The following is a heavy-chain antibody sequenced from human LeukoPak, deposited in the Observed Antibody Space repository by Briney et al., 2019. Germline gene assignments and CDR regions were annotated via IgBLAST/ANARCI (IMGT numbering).Heavy chain of an antibody. CDR2: INHSGST. D-gene: IGHD5-12*01. V-gene: IGHV4-34*01. CDR3: ARVPSGYHNT. J-gene: IGHJ4*02. Sequence: SETLSLTCAVYGGSFSGYYWSWIRQPPGKGLEWIGEINHSGSTNYNPSLKSRVTISVDTSKNQFSLKLSSVTAADTAVYYCARVPSGYHNTGGQGTLVTVSS. CDR1: GGSFSGYY.